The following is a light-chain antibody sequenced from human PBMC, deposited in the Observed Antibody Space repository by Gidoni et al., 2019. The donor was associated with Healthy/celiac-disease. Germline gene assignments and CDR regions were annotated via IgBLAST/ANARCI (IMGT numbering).Light chain of an antibody. CDR3: QQYGSSPPT. V-gene: IGKV3-20*01. CDR1: QSVSSSY. Sequence: EIVLPQSPGTLSLSPGERATLSCRASQSVSSSYLAWYQQKPGQAPRLLNDGASSRPTGIPDRFSGSGSGTDFTITISRLEHEDFAVYYCQQYGSSPPTFGQGTKVEIK. CDR2: GAS. J-gene: IGKJ1*01.